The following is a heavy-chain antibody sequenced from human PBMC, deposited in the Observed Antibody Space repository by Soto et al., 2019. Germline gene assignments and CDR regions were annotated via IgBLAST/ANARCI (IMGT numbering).Heavy chain of an antibody. V-gene: IGHV1-69*02. D-gene: IGHD3-9*01. Sequence: SVKVSCKASGGTFSSYTISWVRQAPGQGLEWMGRIIPILGIANYAQKFQGRVTITADKSTSTAYMELSSLRSEDTAVYYCATELRYFDWSPFDAFDIWGQGTMVTVSS. CDR3: ATELRYFDWSPFDAFDI. CDR1: GGTFSSYT. CDR2: IIPILGIA. J-gene: IGHJ3*02.